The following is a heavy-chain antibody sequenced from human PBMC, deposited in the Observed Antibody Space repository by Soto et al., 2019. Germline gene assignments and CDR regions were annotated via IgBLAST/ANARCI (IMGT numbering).Heavy chain of an antibody. CDR2: ISGSGGST. V-gene: IGHV3-23*01. Sequence: GGSLRLSCAASGFNFSSYAMSWVRQAPGKGLEWVSAISGSGGSTYYADSVKGRFTISRDNSKNTLYLQMNSLRAEDTAVYYCAKDTIFGVVEYAFDIWGQGTMVTVSS. CDR1: GFNFSSYA. J-gene: IGHJ3*02. CDR3: AKDTIFGVVEYAFDI. D-gene: IGHD3-3*01.